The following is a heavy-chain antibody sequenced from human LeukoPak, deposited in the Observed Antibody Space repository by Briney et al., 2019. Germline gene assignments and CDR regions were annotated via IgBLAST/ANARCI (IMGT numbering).Heavy chain of an antibody. V-gene: IGHV3-9*01. J-gene: IGHJ3*02. D-gene: IGHD4-17*01. CDR1: GFTFDDYA. CDR3: AKGSGDYGVLHDAFDI. Sequence: PGGSLRLSCAASGFTFDDYAMHWVRQAPGKGLEWVSGISWNSGSIGYADSVKGRFTISRDNAKNSLYLQMNSLRAEDTALYYCAKGSGDYGVLHDAFDIWGQGTMVTVSS. CDR2: ISWNSGSI.